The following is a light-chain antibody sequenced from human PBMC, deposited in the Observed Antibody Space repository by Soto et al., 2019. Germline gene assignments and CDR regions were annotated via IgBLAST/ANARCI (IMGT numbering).Light chain of an antibody. V-gene: IGKV1-5*01. CDR1: QSINRW. Sequence: DIPMTQSPSTLSASVGDRVTITCRASQSINRWLVWYQQKPGKAPKVLIFDASILASGVPSRFSGSGSGTEFTLTISSLQPDDFATYYCQQYNNYLTWTFGQGTKVDIK. CDR2: DAS. CDR3: QQYNNYLTWT. J-gene: IGKJ1*01.